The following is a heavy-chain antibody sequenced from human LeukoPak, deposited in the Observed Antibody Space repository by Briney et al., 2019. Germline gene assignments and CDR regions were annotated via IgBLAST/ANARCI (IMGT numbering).Heavy chain of an antibody. CDR1: GGSISSSSYY. V-gene: IGHV4-39*07. CDR3: ARGPSSSWYFGPLLDYYYGMDV. Sequence: SETLSLTCTVSGGSISSSSYYWGWIRQPPGKGLEWIGSIYYSGSTYYNPSLKSRVTISVDTSKNQFSLKLSSVTAADTAVYYCARGPSSSWYFGPLLDYYYGMDVWGQGTTVTVSS. D-gene: IGHD6-13*01. CDR2: IYYSGST. J-gene: IGHJ6*02.